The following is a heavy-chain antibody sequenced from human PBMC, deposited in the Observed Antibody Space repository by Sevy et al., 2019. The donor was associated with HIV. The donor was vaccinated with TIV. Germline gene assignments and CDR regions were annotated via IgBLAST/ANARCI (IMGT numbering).Heavy chain of an antibody. J-gene: IGHJ4*02. CDR1: GFNFQTFG. D-gene: IGHD3-10*02. CDR2: ISSDGINH. V-gene: IGHV3-30*18. CDR3: TKESLRGTYIRVDFDH. Sequence: GGSLRLSCSAFGFNFQTFGMHWVRQAPGKGPEWLAVISSDGINHNYAASVKGRFTIYGDNAKSLLYLQMNSLTPNDTAVYFCTKESLRGTYIRVDFDHWGQGTLFTVSS.